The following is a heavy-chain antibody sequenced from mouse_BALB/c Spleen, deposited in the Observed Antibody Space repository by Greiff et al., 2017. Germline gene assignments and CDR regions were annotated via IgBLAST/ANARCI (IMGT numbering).Heavy chain of an antibody. J-gene: IGHJ4*01. CDR1: GYSITSDYA. Sequence: EVQLVESGPGLVKPSQSLSLTCTVTGYSITSDYAWNWIRQVPGNQLEWMGYISYSGSTSYNPSLNSRISITRDTSKNQFFLQLNSVTTEDTATYYCARKDYYAMDYWGQGTSVTVSS. CDR3: ARKDYYAMDY. V-gene: IGHV3-2*02. CDR2: ISYSGST.